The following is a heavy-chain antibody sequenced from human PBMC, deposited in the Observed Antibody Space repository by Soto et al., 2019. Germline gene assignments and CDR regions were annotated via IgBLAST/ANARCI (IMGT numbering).Heavy chain of an antibody. D-gene: IGHD3-3*01. V-gene: IGHV4-31*03. CDR3: ARDTHGSVDYVVWTTYYSCVDP. Sequence: QVQLQESGPGLVKPSQTLSLTCTVSGGSISSGGYYWSWIRQHPGMSLEWIGHIHNRGNNYYNPVLKTSLTISLATSKNHFPLRLSPVTAADTAVYYCARDTHGSVDYVVWTTYYSCVDPWGQGTLVTVSS. CDR1: GGSISSGGYY. CDR2: IHNRGNN. J-gene: IGHJ5*02.